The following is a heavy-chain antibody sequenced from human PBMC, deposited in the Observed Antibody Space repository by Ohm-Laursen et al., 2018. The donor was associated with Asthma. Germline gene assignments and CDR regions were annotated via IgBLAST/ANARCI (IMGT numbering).Heavy chain of an antibody. D-gene: IGHD3-22*01. CDR1: GGSVSSGSYY. V-gene: IGHV4-31*03. J-gene: IGHJ4*02. CDR3: ARGTFYYESTGYYFFDH. CDR2: IYYSGIT. Sequence: TLSLTCTVSGGSVSSGSYYWSWIRQPPGKGLEWIGYIYYSGITYSNPSLRSRVSISVDTSKNQFSLKLSPVTAADTAVYYCARGTFYYESTGYYFFDHWGQGALVTVSS.